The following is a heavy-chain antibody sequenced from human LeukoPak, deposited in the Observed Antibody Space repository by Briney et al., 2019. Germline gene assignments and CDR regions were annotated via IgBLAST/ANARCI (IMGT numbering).Heavy chain of an antibody. J-gene: IGHJ4*02. CDR3: ARLGASGSYYLLDY. Sequence: SETLSLTCTVSGGSISSYYWSWIRQPPGKGLEWIGYIYYSGSTNYNPSLKSRVTISVDTSKNQFSLKLSSVTAADTAVYYCARLGASGSYYLLDYWGQGTLVTVSS. CDR1: GGSISSYY. V-gene: IGHV4-59*01. CDR2: IYYSGST. D-gene: IGHD3-10*01.